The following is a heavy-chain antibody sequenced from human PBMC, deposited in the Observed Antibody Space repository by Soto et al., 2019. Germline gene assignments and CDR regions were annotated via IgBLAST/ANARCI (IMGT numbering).Heavy chain of an antibody. CDR1: GYTFTNYG. CDR3: ARVIPGAEAWFGP. Sequence: QVQLVQSGGEVKKPGASVKVSCKASGYTFTNYGVTWVRQAPGQGLEWMGWISAYTDNPDYAQKSQGRVIMTIDKYRTTPYMDLRSLSSDDTAVYYGARVIPGAEAWFGPWGLGTLVTVSS. J-gene: IGHJ5*02. CDR2: ISAYTDNP. D-gene: IGHD2-2*01. V-gene: IGHV1-18*01.